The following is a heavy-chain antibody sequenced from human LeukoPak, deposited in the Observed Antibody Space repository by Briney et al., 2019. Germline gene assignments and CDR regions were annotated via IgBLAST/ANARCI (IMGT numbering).Heavy chain of an antibody. V-gene: IGHV3-30*04. D-gene: IGHD3-10*02. CDR3: AELGITIIGGV. J-gene: IGHJ6*04. CDR1: GFTFSTYA. CDR2: ISYDGSKK. Sequence: GGSLRLSCAASGFTFSTYAMHWVRQAPGKGLEWVAAISYDGSKKHYADSVKGRFTISRDNSKNTLYLQMNSLRAEDTAVYYYAELGITIIGGVWGKGTTVTISS.